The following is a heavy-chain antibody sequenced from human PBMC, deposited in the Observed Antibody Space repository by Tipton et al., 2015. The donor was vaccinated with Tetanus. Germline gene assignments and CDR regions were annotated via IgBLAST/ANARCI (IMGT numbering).Heavy chain of an antibody. J-gene: IGHJ2*01. Sequence: QLVQSGAEVKKPGESLKISCKGSGYSFTSYWIGWVRQMPEKGLEWMGIIYPGDSDTRYSPSFQGQVTISADKSISTAYLQWSSLKASDPAMYYCAIPLTDYDFWSGYYRDWYFDLWGRGTLVTVSS. V-gene: IGHV5-51*01. CDR1: GYSFTSYW. CDR2: IYPGDSDT. CDR3: AIPLTDYDFWSGYYRDWYFDL. D-gene: IGHD3-3*01.